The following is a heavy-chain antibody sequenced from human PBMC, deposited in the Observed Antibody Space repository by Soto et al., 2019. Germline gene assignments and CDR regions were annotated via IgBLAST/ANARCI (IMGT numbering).Heavy chain of an antibody. D-gene: IGHD4-17*01. CDR1: GGPISRGGYF. J-gene: IGHJ4*02. Sequence: SETPSPTRTVSGGPISRGGYFWSRVRQHPGKGLEWIGYIYYSGSTYYNPSLKSRVTISVDTSKNQFSLKLSSVTAADTAVYYCASGPSYGDSTSYFDYWGQETLVTVSS. CDR3: ASGPSYGDSTSYFDY. CDR2: IYYSGST. V-gene: IGHV4-31*03.